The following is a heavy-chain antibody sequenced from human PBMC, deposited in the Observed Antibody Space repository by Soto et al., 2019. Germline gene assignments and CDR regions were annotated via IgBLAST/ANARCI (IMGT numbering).Heavy chain of an antibody. D-gene: IGHD4-17*01. CDR2: ASIYNGHT. V-gene: IGHV1-18*01. Sequence: ASVKVSCKASGYSFTASGISWVQQAPGRGLEWMGWASIYNGHTEYSPKFLGRVVMTTDTSADTAYLELRSLRPDDAALYYCARWDDYGASDQYHFDHWGQGTLVTVSS. J-gene: IGHJ4*02. CDR1: GYSFTASG. CDR3: ARWDDYGASDQYHFDH.